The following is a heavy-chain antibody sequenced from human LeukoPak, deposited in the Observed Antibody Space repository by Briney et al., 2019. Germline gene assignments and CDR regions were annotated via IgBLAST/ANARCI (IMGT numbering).Heavy chain of an antibody. J-gene: IGHJ4*02. CDR2: INHSEST. V-gene: IGHV4-34*01. CDR3: ARVRSRDFDY. Sequence: SETLSLTCAVYGGSFSGNYWSWIRQPPGKGLEWIGEINHSESTNYNPSLKSRVTISVDTSKNQFSLKLSSVTAADTAVYYCARVRSRDFDYWGQGTLVTVSS. CDR1: GGSFSGNY.